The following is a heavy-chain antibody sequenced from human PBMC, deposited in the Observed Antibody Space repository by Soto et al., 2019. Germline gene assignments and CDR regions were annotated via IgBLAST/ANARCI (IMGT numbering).Heavy chain of an antibody. D-gene: IGHD3-16*02. J-gene: IGHJ4*02. Sequence: GGSLRLSCAASGFTFSSYSMNWVRQAPGKGLEWVSSISSSSSYIYYADSVKGRFTISRDNARNSLYLQMNSLRAEDTAVYYCATLTGDYIWGSYRSFVYWGQGTLVTVSS. CDR1: GFTFSSYS. CDR2: ISSSSSYI. CDR3: ATLTGDYIWGSYRSFVY. V-gene: IGHV3-21*01.